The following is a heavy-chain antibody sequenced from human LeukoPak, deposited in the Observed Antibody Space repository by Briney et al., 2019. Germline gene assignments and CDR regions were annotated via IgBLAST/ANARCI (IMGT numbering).Heavy chain of an antibody. J-gene: IGHJ4*02. CDR3: ATYPTTVNY. CDR1: GFPFDDYA. CDR2: ISWNSGSI. V-gene: IGHV3-9*01. D-gene: IGHD4-17*01. Sequence: GRSLRLSCAASGFPFDDYAMHWVRQAPGKGLEWVSGISWNSGSIGYADSVKGRFTISRDNAKNSLYLQMNSLRAEDTAVYYCATYPTTVNYWGQGTLVTVSS.